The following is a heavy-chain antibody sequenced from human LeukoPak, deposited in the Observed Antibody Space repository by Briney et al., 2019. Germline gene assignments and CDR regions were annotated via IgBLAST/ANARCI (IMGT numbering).Heavy chain of an antibody. Sequence: SETLSLTCAVYGGSFSGYYWTWIRQPPGKGLEWIGEINHSGRTYYNPSLQSRVTISLDTSKNQFSLKLTSVTAADTAVYYCATEPGYCSGGSCYGGWFDPWGQGTLVTVSS. CDR3: ATEPGYCSGGSCYGGWFDP. CDR1: GGSFSGYY. J-gene: IGHJ5*02. D-gene: IGHD2-15*01. CDR2: INHSGRT. V-gene: IGHV4-34*01.